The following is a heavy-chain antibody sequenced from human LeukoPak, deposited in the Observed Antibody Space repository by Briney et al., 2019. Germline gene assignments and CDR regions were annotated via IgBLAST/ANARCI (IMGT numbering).Heavy chain of an antibody. CDR1: GGSFSGYH. D-gene: IGHD5-18*01. CDR3: ARGYPRGYSYGSHFDY. J-gene: IGHJ4*02. Sequence: SETLSLTCAVYGGSFSGYHWSWIRQPPGKGLEWIGEINHSGSTNYNPSLKSRVTISVDTSKNQFSLKLSSVTAADTAVYYCARGYPRGYSYGSHFDYWGQGTLVTVSS. CDR2: INHSGST. V-gene: IGHV4-34*01.